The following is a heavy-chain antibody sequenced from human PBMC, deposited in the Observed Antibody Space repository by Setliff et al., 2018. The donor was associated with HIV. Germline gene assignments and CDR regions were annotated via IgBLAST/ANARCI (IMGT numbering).Heavy chain of an antibody. Sequence: GESLKISCAASGFTFDRFWMHWVRQAPGKGLVWVSRVNRDGSSTTYADSVKGRFTISRDNSKDTLYLQMNSLRAEDTAVYYCARPRTYCSGGSCYLGPDYWGQGTLVTVSS. V-gene: IGHV3-74*01. J-gene: IGHJ4*02. D-gene: IGHD2-15*01. CDR1: GFTFDRFW. CDR2: VNRDGSST. CDR3: ARPRTYCSGGSCYLGPDY.